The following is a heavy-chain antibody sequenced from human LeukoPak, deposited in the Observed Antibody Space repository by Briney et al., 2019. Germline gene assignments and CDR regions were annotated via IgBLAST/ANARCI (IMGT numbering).Heavy chain of an antibody. D-gene: IGHD4-17*01. CDR1: GYTLTELS. J-gene: IGHJ4*02. CDR3: ATVLTTVTRFDY. V-gene: IGHV1-24*01. Sequence: ASVKVSCKVSGYTLTELSMHWVRQAPGKGLEWMGGFDPKDGETIYAQKFQGRVTMTEDTSTDTAYMELSSLRSEDTAVYYCATVLTTVTRFDYWGQGTLVTVSS. CDR2: FDPKDGET.